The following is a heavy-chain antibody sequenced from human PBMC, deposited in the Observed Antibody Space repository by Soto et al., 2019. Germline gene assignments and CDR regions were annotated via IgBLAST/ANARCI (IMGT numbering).Heavy chain of an antibody. J-gene: IGHJ3*01. CDR1: GFTFSSYP. CDR3: VRDCERYYIQALDL. Sequence: QVQLVESGGGVVQPGRSLRLSCAASGFTFSSYPMHWVRQAPGKGLEWVAVIQNDGSNKYYADSVKGRFTIPRDNSKNTLYLQMNSLRAEVTAVYYCVRDCERYYIQALDLWGQGTMVTVSS. D-gene: IGHD1-26*01. V-gene: IGHV3-30-3*01. CDR2: IQNDGSNK.